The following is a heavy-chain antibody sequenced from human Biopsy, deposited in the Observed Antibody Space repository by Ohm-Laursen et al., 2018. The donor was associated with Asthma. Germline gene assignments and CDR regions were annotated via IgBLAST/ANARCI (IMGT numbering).Heavy chain of an antibody. CDR2: PPLSGYN. CDR3: ARGSSSRLSQWELLVSGGKRAHSYYGMDV. J-gene: IGHJ6*02. CDR1: GDSISSTYW. D-gene: IGHD1-26*01. V-gene: IGHV4-4*03. Sequence: PGTLSLTCAVSGDSISSTYWWSWVRQPPGKGLEWLGDPPLSGYNKHNPSPSHRLTLFVDTTKNQFSLRLPSVTAADTAVYYCARGSSSRLSQWELLVSGGKRAHSYYGMDVWGQGTTVTVSS.